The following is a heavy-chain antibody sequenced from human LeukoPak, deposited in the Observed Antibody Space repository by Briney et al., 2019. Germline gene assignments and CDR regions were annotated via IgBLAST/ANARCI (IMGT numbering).Heavy chain of an antibody. CDR3: AKDSSPPDYYDSFDY. V-gene: IGHV3-23*01. J-gene: IGHJ4*02. Sequence: GGSLRLSCAASGFTFSSYSMNWVRQAPGKGLEWVSAITSGGRTYYADSVKGRFTVSRDNSKNTLYLQMSSLRVEDTAVYYCAKDSSPPDYYDSFDYWGQGTLVTVSS. CDR2: ITSGGRT. CDR1: GFTFSSYS. D-gene: IGHD3-22*01.